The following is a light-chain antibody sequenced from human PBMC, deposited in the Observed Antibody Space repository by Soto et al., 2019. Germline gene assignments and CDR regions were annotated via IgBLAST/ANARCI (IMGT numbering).Light chain of an antibody. CDR3: QQYSAWPLT. V-gene: IGKV3-15*01. CDR1: QSVISN. Sequence: EIVMTQSPATLSVSPGERATLFCRASQSVISNFLAWYQQKPGQAPRLLIHGASTRATGIPARFSGSGSGTEFTLTISSLQSEDFAVYYCQQYSAWPLTFGGGTKVEIK. J-gene: IGKJ4*01. CDR2: GAS.